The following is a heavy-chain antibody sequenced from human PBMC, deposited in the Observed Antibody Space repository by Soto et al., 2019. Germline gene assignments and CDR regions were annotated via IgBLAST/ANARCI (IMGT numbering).Heavy chain of an antibody. CDR3: ARSTAVAGKSWFDP. CDR1: GYTFTSYG. CDR2: ISAYNGNT. J-gene: IGHJ5*02. Sequence: GASVKVSCKASGYTFTSYGISWVRQAPGQGLEWMGWISAYNGNTNYAQKLQGRVTMTTDTSTSTAYMELRSLRSDDTAVYYCARSTAVAGKSWFDPWGQGTLVTVSS. D-gene: IGHD6-19*01. V-gene: IGHV1-18*01.